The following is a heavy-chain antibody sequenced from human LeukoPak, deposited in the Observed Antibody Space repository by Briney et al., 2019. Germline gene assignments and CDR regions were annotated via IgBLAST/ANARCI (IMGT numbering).Heavy chain of an antibody. CDR2: TYYRSTWYN. CDR3: ARRLTQYDCFDP. J-gene: IGHJ5*02. V-gene: IGHV6-1*01. Sequence: SQTLSLTCAISGDSVSGTRAVWNWIRQSPSRGLEWLGRTYYRSTWYNDYAVSVRGRITVNPDTSKNQFSLHLNSVTPEDTAVYYCARRLTQYDCFDPWGQGILVTVSS. CDR1: GDSVSGTRAV. D-gene: IGHD2-2*01.